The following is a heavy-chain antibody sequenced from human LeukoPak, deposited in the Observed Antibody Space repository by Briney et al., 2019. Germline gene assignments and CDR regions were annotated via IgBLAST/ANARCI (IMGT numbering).Heavy chain of an antibody. J-gene: IGHJ6*02. CDR3: ARSYSNSYYYYGMDV. D-gene: IGHD4-11*01. CDR1: GGSISSYY. Sequence: PSETMSLTCTVPGGSISSYYWSWIRQPPGKGLDWMGYISYSGSTNYNPSLKSRVTISVDTSKNQFSLKLSSVTAADTAVYYCARSYSNSYYYYGMDVWGQGTTVTVSS. CDR2: ISYSGST. V-gene: IGHV4-59*01.